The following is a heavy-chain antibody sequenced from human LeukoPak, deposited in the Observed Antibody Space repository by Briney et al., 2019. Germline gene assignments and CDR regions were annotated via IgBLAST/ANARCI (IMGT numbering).Heavy chain of an antibody. CDR3: ARGSYCSSTSCSRGRFDP. D-gene: IGHD2-2*01. J-gene: IGHJ5*02. V-gene: IGHV1-69*13. CDR1: GGTFSSYA. CDR2: IIPIFGTA. Sequence: ASVKVSCKASGGTFSSYAISWVRQAPGQGLEWMGGIIPIFGTANYAQKFQGRVTITADEFTSTAYMELSSLRSEDTAVYYCARGSYCSSTSCSRGRFDPWGQGTLVTVSS.